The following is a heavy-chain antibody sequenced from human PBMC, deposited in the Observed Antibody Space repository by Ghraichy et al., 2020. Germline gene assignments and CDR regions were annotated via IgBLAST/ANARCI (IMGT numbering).Heavy chain of an antibody. V-gene: IGHV3-48*01. Sequence: GESLNISCAASGFTFSSYSMNWVRQAPGKGLEWVSYISSSSSTIYYADSVKGRFTISRDNAKNSLYLQMNSLRGEDTAVYYCTRRYSYGFDYWGQGTLVTVSS. CDR2: ISSSSSTI. J-gene: IGHJ4*02. CDR1: GFTFSSYS. CDR3: TRRYSYGFDY. D-gene: IGHD5-18*01.